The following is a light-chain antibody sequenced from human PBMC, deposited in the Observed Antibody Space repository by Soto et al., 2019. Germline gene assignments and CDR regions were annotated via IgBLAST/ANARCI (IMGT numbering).Light chain of an antibody. CDR1: QSIGSS. CDR2: KAS. Sequence: DIQMTQFPSTLSASVGDRITITCRASQSIGSSLAWYQQRPGKAPNLLIYKASSLESGVPSGFSGSGSGAEFTLTFSSLQPDDFATYFCLQYYTYPFTFGGGTKVEIQ. J-gene: IGKJ4*01. CDR3: LQYYTYPFT. V-gene: IGKV1-5*03.